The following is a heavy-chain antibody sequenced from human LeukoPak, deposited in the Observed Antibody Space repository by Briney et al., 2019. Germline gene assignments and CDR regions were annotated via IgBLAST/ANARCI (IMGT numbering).Heavy chain of an antibody. CDR1: GYTFTSYY. CDR3: ATSSGSAVFPFDY. V-gene: IGHV1-2*02. CDR2: INPNSGGT. J-gene: IGHJ4*02. Sequence: ASVKVSCKTSGYTFTSYYMHWVRQAPGQGLQWLGWINPNSGGTILPQQFRGRLTLTRDMSVSTAFLDLSGLTSADTAVYYCATSSGSAVFPFDYWGQGTLVIVSS. D-gene: IGHD6-25*01.